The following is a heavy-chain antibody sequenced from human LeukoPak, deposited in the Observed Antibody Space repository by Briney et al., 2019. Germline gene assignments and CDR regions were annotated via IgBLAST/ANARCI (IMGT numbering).Heavy chain of an antibody. D-gene: IGHD3-22*01. CDR3: ARGGGNYYDSSGPRFDY. V-gene: IGHV3-7*01. CDR2: IKQDGSEK. Sequence: GGSLRLSCAASRFTFSSYWMSWVRQAPGKGLEWVANIKQDGSEKYYVDSVKGRFTISRDNAKNSLYLQMNSLRAEDTAVYYCARGGGNYYDSSGPRFDYWGQGTLVTVSS. J-gene: IGHJ4*02. CDR1: RFTFSSYW.